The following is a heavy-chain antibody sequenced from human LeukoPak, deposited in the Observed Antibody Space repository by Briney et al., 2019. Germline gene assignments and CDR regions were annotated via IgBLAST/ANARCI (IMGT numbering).Heavy chain of an antibody. CDR1: GFTFSNFS. D-gene: IGHD2-15*01. Sequence: GGSLRVSCPACGFTFSNFSLSWLRQAPGKGLEGVSVINAGGTTYHADSVKGRFTISRDNSKNTLFLQMNRLRAEDTALYYCAKDRILSNWGQGTLVTVSS. CDR2: INAGGTT. J-gene: IGHJ4*02. CDR3: AKDRILSN. V-gene: IGHV3-23*01.